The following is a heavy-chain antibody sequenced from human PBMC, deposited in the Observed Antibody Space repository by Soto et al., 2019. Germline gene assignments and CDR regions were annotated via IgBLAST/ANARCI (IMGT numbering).Heavy chain of an antibody. D-gene: IGHD2-21*01. J-gene: IGHJ4*02. CDR1: GYSFTGYY. CDR2: VDPDTGDT. V-gene: IGHV1-2*02. Sequence: GASVKVSCKASGYSFTGYYIHWVRQAPGQGPEWMGWVDPDTGDTASAEQFQGRVTMRKDTSISTVYMELNSLRSDDTAIYYCARVIKIVRAGTVSDFWGQGTLVTVSS. CDR3: ARVIKIVRAGTVSDF.